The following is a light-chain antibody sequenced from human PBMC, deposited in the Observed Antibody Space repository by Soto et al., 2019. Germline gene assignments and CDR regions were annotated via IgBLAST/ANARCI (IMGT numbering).Light chain of an antibody. CDR2: GAY. Sequence: EIVLTQSPGTLSLSTGERATLSCRASQSVSSTYLAWYQQKRGQAPRLLIYGAYSRATGIPDRISGSGFRTVFILTISRQEAEDFAMYYCQQYGSSWTFGQGTKVEIK. CDR3: QQYGSSWT. V-gene: IGKV3-20*01. CDR1: QSVSSTY. J-gene: IGKJ1*01.